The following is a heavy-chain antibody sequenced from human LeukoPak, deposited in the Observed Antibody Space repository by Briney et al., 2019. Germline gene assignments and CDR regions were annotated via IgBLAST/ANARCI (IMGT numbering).Heavy chain of an antibody. D-gene: IGHD5-12*01. V-gene: IGHV3-7*01. CDR2: IKQDGSEK. CDR3: ARDGATFSGYDWYYYMDV. Sequence: GGSLRLSCAASGFTFSNYWMSWVRQAPGKGLEWVANIKQDGSEKYYVDSVKGRFTISRDNAKNSLYLQMSSLRAEDTAVYYCARDGATFSGYDWYYYMDVWGKGTTVTVSS. J-gene: IGHJ6*03. CDR1: GFTFSNYW.